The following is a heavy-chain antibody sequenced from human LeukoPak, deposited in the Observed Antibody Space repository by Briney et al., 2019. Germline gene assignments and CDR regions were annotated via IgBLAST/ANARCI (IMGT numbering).Heavy chain of an antibody. CDR1: GFTFSSYS. Sequence: GGSLRLSCAASGFTFSSYSMNWVRQAPGKGLEWVSSISSSSSYIYYADSVKGRFTISRDNAKNSLYLQMNSLRAEDTAVYYCARGPVYYDSSGLDYWGQGTLVTVSS. D-gene: IGHD3-22*01. CDR3: ARGPVYYDSSGLDY. V-gene: IGHV3-21*01. J-gene: IGHJ4*02. CDR2: ISSSSSYI.